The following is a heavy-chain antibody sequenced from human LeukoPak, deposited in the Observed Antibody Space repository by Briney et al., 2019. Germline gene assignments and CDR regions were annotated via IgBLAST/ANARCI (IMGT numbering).Heavy chain of an antibody. V-gene: IGHV4-59*01. CDR1: GGSISSYY. CDR2: IYYSGST. Sequence: SETLSLTCTVSGGSISSYYWNWIRQPPGKGLEWIGYIYYSGSTKYNPSLKSRVTISVDTSKNQFSLKLSSVTAADTAVYYCAAFRDGYNWHLDYWGQGTQVTVSS. CDR3: AAFRDGYNWHLDY. J-gene: IGHJ4*02. D-gene: IGHD5-24*01.